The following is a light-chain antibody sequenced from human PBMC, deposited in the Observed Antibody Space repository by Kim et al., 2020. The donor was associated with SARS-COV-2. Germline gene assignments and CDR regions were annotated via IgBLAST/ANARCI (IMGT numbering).Light chain of an antibody. CDR2: YHSYSNK. CDR3: GTAHSNSQTHGV. CDR1: QAFSGRDYC. J-gene: IGLJ2*01. Sequence: LRQAFSGRDYCNTWCKQKAGNPPQYLLYYHSYSNKSRDSGVPGRFSGSNDASANAGILRITGLQPQDEADYYCGTAHSNSQTHGVFGGGTQLTVL. V-gene: IGLV5-52*01.